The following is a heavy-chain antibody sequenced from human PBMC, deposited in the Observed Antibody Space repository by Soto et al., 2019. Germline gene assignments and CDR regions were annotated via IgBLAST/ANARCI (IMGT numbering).Heavy chain of an antibody. CDR2: ISWNSCSI. V-gene: IGHV3-9*01. J-gene: IGHJ6*02. Sequence: PGRSLRLSCADPGFTFDDYDMHWFRQAPGKGLEWVSGISWNSCSIGYADSVKGRFTISRDNAKNSLYLQMNSLRAEDTALYYCAKDDYAARGYGMDVWGQGTTVTVSS. D-gene: IGHD4-17*01. CDR1: GFTFDDYD. CDR3: AKDDYAARGYGMDV.